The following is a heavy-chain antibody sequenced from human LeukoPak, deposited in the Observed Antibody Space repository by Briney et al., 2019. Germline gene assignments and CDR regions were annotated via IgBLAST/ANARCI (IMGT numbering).Heavy chain of an antibody. J-gene: IGHJ4*02. CDR2: INHSGST. Sequence: SETLSLTCAVYGGSFSGYYWSWIRQPLGKGLEWIGEINHSGSTNYNPSLKSRVTISVDTSKNQFSLKLTSVTAADTAVYYCARDSSYYYDSSGYYDYWGQGTLVTVSS. CDR1: GGSFSGYY. CDR3: ARDSSYYYDSSGYYDY. D-gene: IGHD3-22*01. V-gene: IGHV4-34*01.